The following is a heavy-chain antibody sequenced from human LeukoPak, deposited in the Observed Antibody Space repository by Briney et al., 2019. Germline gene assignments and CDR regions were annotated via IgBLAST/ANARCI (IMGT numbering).Heavy chain of an antibody. D-gene: IGHD2-21*01. CDR3: ARESGRLVDF. J-gene: IGHJ4*02. V-gene: IGHV4-31*03. CDR2: ISSSGST. Sequence: SETLSLTCTVSGASTRTHFWSWIRHHPEKGLEWIGYISSSGSTSYNPSIGGRITMSIDTSKNQISLEVSSVTAADTAVYYCARESGRLVDFWGQGTPVTVSS. CDR1: GASTRTHF.